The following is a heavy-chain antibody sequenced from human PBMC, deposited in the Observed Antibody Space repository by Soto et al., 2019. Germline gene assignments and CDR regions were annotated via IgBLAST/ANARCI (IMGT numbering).Heavy chain of an antibody. CDR3: AGGRDFWFDY. CDR2: IIPIFGTA. J-gene: IGHJ4*02. CDR1: GGTFSSYA. V-gene: IGHV1-69*01. D-gene: IGHD3-3*01. Sequence: QVQLVQSGAEVKKPGSSVKVSCKASGGTFSSYAISWGRQAPGQGLEWMGGIIPIFGTANYAQKFQARGSITADESTSLAYREVISVRSEDTAVYYCAGGRDFWFDYWGQGTLVTVSS.